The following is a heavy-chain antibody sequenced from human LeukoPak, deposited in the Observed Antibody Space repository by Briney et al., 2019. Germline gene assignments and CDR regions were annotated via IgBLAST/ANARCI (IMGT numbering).Heavy chain of an antibody. CDR1: GFTFSSYA. J-gene: IGHJ4*02. CDR2: ISGSGSST. D-gene: IGHD4-17*01. CDR3: ARVSHYGDYLGLFDY. V-gene: IGHV3-23*01. Sequence: GGSLRLSCAASGFTFSSYAMSWVRQAPGKGLEWVSAISGSGSSTYYADSVKGRCTISRDNSKNTLYLQMNSLRAEDTAVYYCARVSHYGDYLGLFDYWGQGTLVTVSS.